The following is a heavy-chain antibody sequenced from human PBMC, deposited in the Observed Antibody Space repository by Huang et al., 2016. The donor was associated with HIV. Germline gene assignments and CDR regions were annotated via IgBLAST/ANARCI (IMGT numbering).Heavy chain of an antibody. CDR1: GFTFSSYG. Sequence: QILLIESGGGVVQPGRSLRLSCAASGFTFSSYGMHWVRQAPGKGVGWVAVISYDEDNKYYADAVRGRFTISRDNSKNTLYLQMNSLRIEDTAVYYCARGPIRFLAWLLNFDYWGQGALVTVSS. CDR2: ISYDEDNK. J-gene: IGHJ4*02. CDR3: ARGPIRFLAWLLNFDY. D-gene: IGHD3-3*01. V-gene: IGHV3-30*03.